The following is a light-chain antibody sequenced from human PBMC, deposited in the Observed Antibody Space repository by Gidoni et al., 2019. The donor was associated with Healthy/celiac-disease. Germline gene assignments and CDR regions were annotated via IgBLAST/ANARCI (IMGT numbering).Light chain of an antibody. J-gene: IGLJ2*01. V-gene: IGLV3-21*04. CDR2: YDS. CDR1: NIGSKS. CDR3: QVWDSPSAV. Sequence: SYVLTQPPSVSVAPGKTARITCGGTNIGSKSVHWYQQKPGQAPVLVIYYDSDRPSGIPERFSGSNSGNTATLTISRVEAGDEADYYCQVWDSPSAVFGGGTKLTVL.